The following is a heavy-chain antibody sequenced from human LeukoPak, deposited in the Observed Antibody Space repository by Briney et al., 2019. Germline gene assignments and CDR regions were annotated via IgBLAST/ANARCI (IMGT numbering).Heavy chain of an antibody. V-gene: IGHV4-39*02. CDR2: IFSSGSI. J-gene: IGHJ4*02. CDR1: GGSVSSTSYY. CDR3: ASSPGGGTSTSGYYYVPHDY. Sequence: PSETLSLTCTVSGGSVSSTSYYWGWIRQPPGKGLEWIGSIFSSGSIYYSPSLKSRVTISVDTSKNHFSLKLSSVTAADTALYYCASSPGGGTSTSGYYYVPHDYWGQGTLVTVSS. D-gene: IGHD3-22*01.